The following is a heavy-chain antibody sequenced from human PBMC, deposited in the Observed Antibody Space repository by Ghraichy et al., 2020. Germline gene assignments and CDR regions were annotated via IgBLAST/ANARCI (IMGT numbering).Heavy chain of an antibody. Sequence: GARRLSCVASGFTFTNYGIHWARQAPGKGLEWVALISYDANKKDYVDSVKGRFTISRDNSKNTVYLQMNRLRAEDTAVYYCARDRGGYDVLTGYYYHYYGMDVWGQGTTVTVSS. CDR3: ARDRGGYDVLTGYYYHYYGMDV. CDR1: GFTFTNYG. V-gene: IGHV3-30*03. D-gene: IGHD3-9*01. CDR2: ISYDANKK. J-gene: IGHJ6*02.